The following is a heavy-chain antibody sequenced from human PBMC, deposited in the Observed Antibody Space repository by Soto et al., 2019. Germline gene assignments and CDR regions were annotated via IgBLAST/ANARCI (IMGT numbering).Heavy chain of an antibody. D-gene: IGHD2-15*01. CDR1: GFTFISYG. V-gene: IGHV3-33*01. J-gene: IGHJ4*02. CDR2: IWYDGSNK. Sequence: GGSLRLSVAASGFTFISYGMHWVRQAPGKGLEWVAVIWYDGSNKYYADSVKGRLTISRDNSKNTLYLQMNSLRAEDTAVYYCARDHAPYCSGGSCYSFFDYWGQGTLVTVSS. CDR3: ARDHAPYCSGGSCYSFFDY.